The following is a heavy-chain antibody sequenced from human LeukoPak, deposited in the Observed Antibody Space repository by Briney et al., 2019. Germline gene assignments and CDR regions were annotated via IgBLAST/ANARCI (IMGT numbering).Heavy chain of an antibody. CDR3: ARGRITIFGVVPPYYYGMDV. D-gene: IGHD3-3*01. Sequence: SETLSLTCAVYGGSFSGYYWSWIRQPPGKGLGWIGEINHSGSTNYNPSLKSRVTISVDTSKNQFSLKLSSVTAADTAVYYCARGRITIFGVVPPYYYGMDVWGQGTTVTVSS. V-gene: IGHV4-34*01. CDR1: GGSFSGYY. CDR2: INHSGST. J-gene: IGHJ6*02.